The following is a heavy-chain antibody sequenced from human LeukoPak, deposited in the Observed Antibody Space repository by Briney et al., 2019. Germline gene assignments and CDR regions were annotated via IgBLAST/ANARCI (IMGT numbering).Heavy chain of an antibody. CDR2: IYPGDSDT. V-gene: IGHV5-51*01. CDR3: ARQAYANNLDAFDI. Sequence: GESLKISCKGSGYRFTSYWIAWVRQMPGKGLEWMGVIYPGDSDTRYIPSFQGQVTISVDKSITTAFLQWSSLKASDTAMYYCARQAYANNLDAFDIWGQGTMVTVSS. CDR1: GYRFTSYW. J-gene: IGHJ3*02. D-gene: IGHD2-8*01.